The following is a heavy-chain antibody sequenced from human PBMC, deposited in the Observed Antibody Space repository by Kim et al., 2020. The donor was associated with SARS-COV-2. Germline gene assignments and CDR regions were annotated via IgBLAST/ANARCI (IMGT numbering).Heavy chain of an antibody. CDR2: INQVGSEK. V-gene: IGHV3-7*01. CDR1: GFTFGKYS. J-gene: IGHJ6*03. CDR3: ARTNAGWFLLPSPYSYMAV. Sequence: GGSLRLSCAASGFTFGKYSMNWVRQAPGKGLEWVANINQVGSEKYYLDSVKGRFTISRDNAKNSLSLQMNSLRAEDTAVYYCARTNAGWFLLPSPYSYMAVWGKGTAVTVSS. D-gene: IGHD6-19*01.